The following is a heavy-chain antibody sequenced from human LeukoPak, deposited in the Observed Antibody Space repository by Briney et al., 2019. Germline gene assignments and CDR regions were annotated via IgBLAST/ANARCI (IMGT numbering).Heavy chain of an antibody. CDR1: GFTFSNYW. J-gene: IGHJ5*02. V-gene: IGHV3-74*01. CDR3: IRDFRSADL. Sequence: GGSLRLSCVASGFTFSNYWMHWVRQPPGKGLVWVSRIYVDGRTTNYADSVKSRFTISRDNAKNTVYLEMNSLSVEDTATYYCIRDFRSADLWGQGTLVTVTS. CDR2: IYVDGRTT.